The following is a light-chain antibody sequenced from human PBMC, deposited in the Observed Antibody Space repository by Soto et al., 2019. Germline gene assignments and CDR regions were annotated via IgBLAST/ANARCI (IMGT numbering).Light chain of an antibody. CDR1: SSDVGGYNY. CDR3: SSYAGSNIL. CDR2: EVN. V-gene: IGLV2-8*01. J-gene: IGLJ1*01. Sequence: SALTQPPSASGSPGQSVTISCTGTSSDVGGYNYVSWYQQHPGKAPKLMIYEVNKRPSGVPDRFSASKSGNTASLTVSGLQAEDEADYYCSSYAGSNILFGTGTQLTVL.